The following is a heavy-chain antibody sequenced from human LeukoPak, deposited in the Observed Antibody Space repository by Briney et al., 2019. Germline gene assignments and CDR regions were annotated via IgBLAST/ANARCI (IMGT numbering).Heavy chain of an antibody. J-gene: IGHJ5*02. V-gene: IGHV4-4*09. D-gene: IGHD3-10*02. CDR3: ARLVRGQWFDP. CDR2: IYTSGST. Sequence: SETLSLTCTVSGGSISSYYWSWIRQPPGKGLEWIGYIYTSGSTNYNPSLKSRVTISVAPYNNQSSLKLSCVTAADTAVYYCARLVRGQWFDPWGEGTLVTVSS. CDR1: GGSISSYY.